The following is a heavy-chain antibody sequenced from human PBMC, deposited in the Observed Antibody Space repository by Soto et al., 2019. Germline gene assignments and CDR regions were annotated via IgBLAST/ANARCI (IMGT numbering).Heavy chain of an antibody. Sequence: QVQLVELGGGAVQPGRSLTLSCTASGLSFSNYGMHWVRQAPGKGLEWVAIISDDGNSQNYAGSVKGRFTISRDNFKNTVYRQMDRLRGDDTAVYYCAKDRYSSSPGHLEYWGQGTLVTVSS. CDR1: GLSFSNYG. CDR2: ISDDGNSQ. CDR3: AKDRYSSSPGHLEY. V-gene: IGHV3-30*18. D-gene: IGHD6-19*01. J-gene: IGHJ4*02.